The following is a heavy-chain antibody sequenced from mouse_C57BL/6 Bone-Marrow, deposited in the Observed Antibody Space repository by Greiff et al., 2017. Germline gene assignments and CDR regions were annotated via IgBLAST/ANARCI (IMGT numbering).Heavy chain of an antibody. J-gene: IGHJ1*03. V-gene: IGHV1-80*01. D-gene: IGHD1-1*01. CDR2: IYPGDGDT. CDR1: GYAFSSYW. CDR3: ARSGYYGSSFDWYFDV. Sequence: VQLQQSGAELVKPGASVKISCKASGYAFSSYWMNWVKQRPGKGLEWIGQIYPGDGDTNYNGKFKGKATLTADKSSSTAYMQLSSLTSEDSAVYFWARSGYYGSSFDWYFDVWGTGTTVTVSS.